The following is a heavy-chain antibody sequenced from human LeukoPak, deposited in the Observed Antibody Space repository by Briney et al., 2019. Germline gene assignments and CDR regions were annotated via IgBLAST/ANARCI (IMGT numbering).Heavy chain of an antibody. V-gene: IGHV3-33*01. CDR1: GFTFSSYG. CDR2: IWYDGSNK. CDR3: ARGVHYDILTGYHPDYYYYGMDV. J-gene: IGHJ6*02. D-gene: IGHD3-9*01. Sequence: GGSLRLSCAASGFTFSSYGMHWVRQAPGKGLEWVAVIWYDGSNKYYADSVKGRFTISRDNSKNTPYLQMNSLRAEDTAVYYCARGVHYDILTGYHPDYYYYGMDVWGQGTTVTVSS.